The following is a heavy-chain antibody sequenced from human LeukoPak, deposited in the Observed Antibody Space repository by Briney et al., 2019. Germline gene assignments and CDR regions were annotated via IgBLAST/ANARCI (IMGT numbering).Heavy chain of an antibody. J-gene: IGHJ5*02. Sequence: ASVKVSCKASGYTFTSYYMHWVRQAPGQGLEWMGIINPSGGSTSYAQKFQGRVTMTRDTSTSTVYMGLSSLRSEDTAVYYCARDLSGINWFDPWGQGTLVTVSS. V-gene: IGHV1-46*01. CDR2: INPSGGST. CDR3: ARDLSGINWFDP. D-gene: IGHD3-3*01. CDR1: GYTFTSYY.